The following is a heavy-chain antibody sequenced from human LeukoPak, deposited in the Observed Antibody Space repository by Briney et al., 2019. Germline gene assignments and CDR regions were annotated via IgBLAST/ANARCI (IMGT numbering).Heavy chain of an antibody. J-gene: IGHJ6*02. Sequence: ASVKVSCKACGYTFTGYYMHWVRQAPGQGLEWMGWINPNSGGTNYAQKFQGRVTMTRDTSTSTVYMELSSLRSEDTAVYYCARVSYGMDVWGQGTTVTVSS. CDR1: GYTFTGYY. V-gene: IGHV1-2*02. CDR3: ARVSYGMDV. CDR2: INPNSGGT.